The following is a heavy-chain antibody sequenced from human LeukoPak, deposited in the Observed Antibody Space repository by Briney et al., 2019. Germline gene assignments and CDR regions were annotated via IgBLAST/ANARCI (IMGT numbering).Heavy chain of an antibody. CDR1: GYSFTSYW. D-gene: IGHD2-15*01. Sequence: GESLKISCKGSGYSFTSYWIGWVRQMPGKGLEWMGIIYPGDSDTRYSPSFQGQVTISADKSISTAYLQWSSLKASDTAMYYCARIGLGYCSGGSCYSEALGGLDYWGQGTLVTVSS. CDR3: ARIGLGYCSGGSCYSEALGGLDY. CDR2: IYPGDSDT. V-gene: IGHV5-51*01. J-gene: IGHJ4*02.